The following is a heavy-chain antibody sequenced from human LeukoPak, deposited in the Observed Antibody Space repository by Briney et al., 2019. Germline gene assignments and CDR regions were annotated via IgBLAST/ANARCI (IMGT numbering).Heavy chain of an antibody. CDR3: ARRSDDTFDY. CDR2: IDPSDSYT. Sequence: GESLKISCEASGHSFTNHWISWVRQMPGKGLEWMGRIDPSDSYTNYSPSFQGHVTISADKSISTAYLQWSSLKASDTAMYYCARRSDDTFDYWGQGTLVTVSS. V-gene: IGHV5-10-1*01. CDR1: GHSFTNHW. J-gene: IGHJ4*02.